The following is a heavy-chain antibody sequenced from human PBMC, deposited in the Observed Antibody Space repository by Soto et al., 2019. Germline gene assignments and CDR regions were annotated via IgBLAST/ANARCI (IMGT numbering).Heavy chain of an antibody. Sequence: GGSLRLSCAASGFTFSSYAMSWVRQAPGKGLEWVSAISGSGGSTYYADSVKGRFTISRDNSKNTLYLQMNSLRAEDTAVYYCAKDWRYCSGGSCSRPYYYYGMDVWGQGTTVTVSS. V-gene: IGHV3-23*01. CDR3: AKDWRYCSGGSCSRPYYYYGMDV. J-gene: IGHJ6*02. CDR1: GFTFSSYA. D-gene: IGHD2-15*01. CDR2: ISGSGGST.